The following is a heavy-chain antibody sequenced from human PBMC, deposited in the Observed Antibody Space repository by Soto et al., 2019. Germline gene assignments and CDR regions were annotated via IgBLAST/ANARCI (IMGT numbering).Heavy chain of an antibody. J-gene: IGHJ4*02. V-gene: IGHV3-48*03. D-gene: IGHD6-13*01. CDR1: GFTFSSYE. CDR2: ISSSGSTI. Sequence: EVQLVESGGGLVQPGGSLRLSCAASGFTFSSYEMNWVRQAPGKGLEWVSYISSSGSTIYYADSVKGRFTISRDNDKNSLYLQMNSLRAEDTAVYYCARLGRMAAAGAIPLFDYWGQGTLVTVSS. CDR3: ARLGRMAAAGAIPLFDY.